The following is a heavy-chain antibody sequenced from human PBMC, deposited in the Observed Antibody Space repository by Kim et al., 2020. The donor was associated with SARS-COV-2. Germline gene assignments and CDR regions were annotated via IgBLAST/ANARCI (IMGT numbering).Heavy chain of an antibody. J-gene: IGHJ5*02. D-gene: IGHD5-18*01. Sequence: SETLSLTCAVSGGSISSSNWWSWVRQPPGKGLEWIGEIYHSGSTNYNPSLKSRVTISVDKSKNQFSLKLSSVTAADTAVYYCAREGAIQLWLHSWFDPWGQGTLVTVSS. CDR2: IYHSGST. V-gene: IGHV4-4*02. CDR3: AREGAIQLWLHSWFDP. CDR1: GGSISSSNW.